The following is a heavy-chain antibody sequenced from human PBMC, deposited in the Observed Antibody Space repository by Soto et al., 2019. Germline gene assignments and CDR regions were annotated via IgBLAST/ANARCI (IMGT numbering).Heavy chain of an antibody. Sequence: SETLSLTCTVSGGSIISGGYCWSWIRQHPGKGLEWIGYIYYSGSTYYNPSLKSRVTISVDTSKNQFSLKLSSVTAADTAVYYCARVAPAGYNHWGQGTLVTVSS. D-gene: IGHD2-15*01. J-gene: IGHJ5*02. CDR3: ARVAPAGYNH. V-gene: IGHV4-31*03. CDR2: IYYSGST. CDR1: GGSIISGGYC.